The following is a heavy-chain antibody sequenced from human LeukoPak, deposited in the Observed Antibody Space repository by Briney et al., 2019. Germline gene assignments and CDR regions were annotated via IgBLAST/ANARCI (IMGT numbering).Heavy chain of an antibody. J-gene: IGHJ4*02. CDR1: GYTFTNLD. D-gene: IGHD1-1*01. Sequence: ASVKVSCKTSGYTFTNLDINWLRQAPGQGLEWMGWMSPNSGDTGYAQKFQGRVSMTKDIFKSTAYMELSSLRSEDTAIYYCASNPPNTGDFYYWGLGTLVTVSS. CDR2: MSPNSGDT. CDR3: ASNPPNTGDFYY. V-gene: IGHV1-8*01.